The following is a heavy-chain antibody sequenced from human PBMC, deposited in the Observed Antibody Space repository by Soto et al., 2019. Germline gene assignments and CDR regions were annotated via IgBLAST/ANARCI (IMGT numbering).Heavy chain of an antibody. CDR1: GGSISSGGYY. Sequence: QVQLQESGPGLVKPSQTLSLTCTVSGGSISSGGYYWSWIRQHPGKGLEWIGYIYYRGSTYYNPSLKSRVTTSEDTSKNQFSLKRRSVTAADTAVYYCARGGSGEKINVDYWGQGTLVTVSS. V-gene: IGHV4-31*03. D-gene: IGHD3-10*01. CDR2: IYYRGST. J-gene: IGHJ4*02. CDR3: ARGGSGEKINVDY.